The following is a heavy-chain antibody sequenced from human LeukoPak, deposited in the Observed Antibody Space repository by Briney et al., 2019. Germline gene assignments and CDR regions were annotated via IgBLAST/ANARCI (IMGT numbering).Heavy chain of an antibody. D-gene: IGHD6-19*01. CDR3: ARGKTGRQWLVRVAFDI. CDR2: INHSGST. J-gene: IGHJ3*02. V-gene: IGHV4-34*01. Sequence: PSETLSLTCAVYGGSFSGYYWSWIRQPPGKGLEWIGEINHSGSTNYNPSLKSRVTISVDTSKNQFSLKLSSVTAADTAVYYCARGKTGRQWLVRVAFDIWGQGTMVTVSS. CDR1: GGSFSGYY.